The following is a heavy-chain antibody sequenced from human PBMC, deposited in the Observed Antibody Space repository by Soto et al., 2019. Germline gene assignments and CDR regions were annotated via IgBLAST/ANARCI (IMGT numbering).Heavy chain of an antibody. CDR3: ARGGVAAAGTLGN. D-gene: IGHD6-13*01. Sequence: QVQLVQSGAEVKRPGSSVRVSCKASGGTFNSYTISWVRQAPGQGPEWMGRIIPVLGVANYAQTFQGRVTITADKSTSTGYLDLSSLGSEDTAVYYRARGGVAAAGTLGNWGQGTLVTVSS. V-gene: IGHV1-69*02. CDR2: IIPVLGVA. J-gene: IGHJ4*02. CDR1: GGTFNSYT.